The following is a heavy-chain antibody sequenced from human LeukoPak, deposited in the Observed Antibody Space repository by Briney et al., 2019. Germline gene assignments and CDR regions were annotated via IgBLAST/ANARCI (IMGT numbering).Heavy chain of an antibody. V-gene: IGHV1-2*02. CDR3: ARENGAFSPFGY. Sequence: ASVKVSCKASGDTFTDYFVHWVRQAPGQGLEWMGCIRYNTGEKTSAQKFQGRVTMTRDTSITTAYMELSSLESDDTAVYYCARENGAFSPFGYWGQGTLVSVPS. J-gene: IGHJ4*02. CDR1: GDTFTDYF. CDR2: IRYNTGEK. D-gene: IGHD2-8*01.